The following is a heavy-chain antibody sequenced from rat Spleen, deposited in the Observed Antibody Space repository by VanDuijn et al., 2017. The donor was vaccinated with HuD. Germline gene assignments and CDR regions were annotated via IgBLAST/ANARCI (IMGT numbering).Heavy chain of an antibody. D-gene: IGHD4-3*01. V-gene: IGHV3-1*01. CDR2: ISYSGST. Sequence: EVQLQESGPGLVKPSQSLSLTCSVTGYSITSNYWGWIRKFPGNKMEWMGYISYSGSTSYNPSLKSRIAITRDTSKNQFFLQLNSVTTEDTATYYCASAGYNWFAYWGQGTLVTVSS. CDR1: GYSITSNY. CDR3: ASAGYNWFAY. J-gene: IGHJ3*01.